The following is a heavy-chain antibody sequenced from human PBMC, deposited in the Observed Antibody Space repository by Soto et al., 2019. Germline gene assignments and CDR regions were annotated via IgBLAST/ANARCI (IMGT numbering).Heavy chain of an antibody. CDR3: AREKKHQSLGGRFGMDV. V-gene: IGHV4-59*12. Sequence: PSETLSLTCTVSGGSTTTYYWSWIRQPPGKGLEWIGYIFFSGSAKYNSSLESRVTISVDTSKNQFSLEMRSLTAADTAVYYCAREKKHQSLGGRFGMDVWGQGTTVTVSS. J-gene: IGHJ6*02. D-gene: IGHD2-2*01. CDR1: GGSTTTYY. CDR2: IFFSGSA.